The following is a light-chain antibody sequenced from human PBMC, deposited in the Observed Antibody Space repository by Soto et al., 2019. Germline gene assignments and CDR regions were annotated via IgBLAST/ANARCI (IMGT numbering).Light chain of an antibody. CDR1: RSLSDNH. Sequence: EIVLTQSPGTLSLSPGETAALSCRASRSLSDNHLAWYQQRPGQAPRLLIYGSSSRAAGNPDRFRGSGTGTDFTLTIRRLEPEDFGVYYCQQYSDAPHTFGLGTKVDIK. CDR2: GSS. CDR3: QQYSDAPHT. J-gene: IGKJ2*01. V-gene: IGKV3-20*01.